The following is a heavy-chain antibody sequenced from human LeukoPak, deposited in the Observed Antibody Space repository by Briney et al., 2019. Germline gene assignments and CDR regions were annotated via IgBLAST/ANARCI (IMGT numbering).Heavy chain of an antibody. Sequence: ASAKVSCKASGGTFSSYAISWVRQAPGQGLEWMGRIIPIFGAANYAQKFQGRVTITTDEFTSTAYMELSSLRSEDTAVYYCARDPHIYGCYYFDYWGQGTLVTVSS. CDR1: GGTFSSYA. CDR2: IIPIFGAA. CDR3: ARDPHIYGCYYFDY. J-gene: IGHJ4*02. D-gene: IGHD5-18*01. V-gene: IGHV1-69*05.